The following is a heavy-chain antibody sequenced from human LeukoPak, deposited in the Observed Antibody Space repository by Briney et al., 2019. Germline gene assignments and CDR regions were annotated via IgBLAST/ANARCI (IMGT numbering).Heavy chain of an antibody. CDR1: GGSISSYY. V-gene: IGHV4-4*07. J-gene: IGHJ4*02. CDR3: ARELVRGVIITLIDY. Sequence: SETLSLTCTVSGGSISSYYWSWIRQPAGKGLEWIGRIYTSGSTNYNPSLKSRVTMSVDTSKNQFSLKLSSVTAADTAVYYCARELVRGVIITLIDYWGQGTLVTVSS. CDR2: IYTSGST. D-gene: IGHD3-10*01.